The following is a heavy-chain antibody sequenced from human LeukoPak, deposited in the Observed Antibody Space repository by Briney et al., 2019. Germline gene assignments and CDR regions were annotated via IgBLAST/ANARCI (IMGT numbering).Heavy chain of an antibody. CDR3: ARGFKRFLEWLLPGPNWFDP. D-gene: IGHD3-3*01. Sequence: SETLSLTCTVSAGSINNFYWSWIRQPPGEGLEWLGYIHYSGSTNYNPSVKTRVTISVDTSKNQFSLKLSSATAADTAVYYCARGFKRFLEWLLPGPNWFDPWGQGTLVTVSS. J-gene: IGHJ5*02. CDR2: IHYSGST. V-gene: IGHV4-59*12. CDR1: AGSINNFY.